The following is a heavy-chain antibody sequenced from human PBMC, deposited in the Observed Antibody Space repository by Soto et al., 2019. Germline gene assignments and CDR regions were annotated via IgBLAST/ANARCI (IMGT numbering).Heavy chain of an antibody. Sequence: QVQLVESGGGVVQPGRSLRLSCAASGFTFSSYAMHWVRQAPGKGLEWVAVISYDGSNKYYADSVKGRFTISRDNSKNTLYQQMNSSRAEDTAVYYCARDSEMATTDYYCDGMDVWGQGTTVTVSS. J-gene: IGHJ6*02. CDR2: ISYDGSNK. V-gene: IGHV3-30-3*01. D-gene: IGHD1-26*01. CDR1: GFTFSSYA. CDR3: ARDSEMATTDYYCDGMDV.